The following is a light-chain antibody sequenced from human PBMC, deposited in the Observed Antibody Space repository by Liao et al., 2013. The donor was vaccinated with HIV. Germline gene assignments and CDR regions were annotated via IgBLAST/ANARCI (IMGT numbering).Light chain of an antibody. V-gene: IGLV3-21*01. J-gene: IGLJ3*02. CDR1: KIGSKS. Sequence: SYVLTQPPSVSVAPGKTARITCGGNKIGSKSVHWYQQKPGQAPVLVIYYDSDRPSGIPERFSGSNSGHTATLTISRVEAGDEADYYCHVWDSSSDHQWVFGGGTKLTVL. CDR2: YDS. CDR3: HVWDSSSDHQWV.